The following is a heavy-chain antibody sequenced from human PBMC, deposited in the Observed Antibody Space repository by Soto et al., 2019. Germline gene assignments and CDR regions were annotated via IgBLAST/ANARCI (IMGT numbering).Heavy chain of an antibody. CDR3: AKDHQIVGSTGGSFDY. CDR1: ALTTSSCA. V-gene: IGHV3-23*01. CDR2: IRGSVGST. Sequence: ARSLQLPCAASALTTSSCAMSRARQAPGKGLEWVSAIRGSVGSTYYADSVKGRFTISRDNAKNTRYLQMNSLRAEDTAVYYCAKDHQIVGSTGGSFDYWGQGTLVTVSA. J-gene: IGHJ4*02. D-gene: IGHD1-26*01.